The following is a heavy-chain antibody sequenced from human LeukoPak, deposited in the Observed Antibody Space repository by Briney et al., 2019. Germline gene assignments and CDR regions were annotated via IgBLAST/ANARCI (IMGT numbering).Heavy chain of an antibody. CDR1: GGSISSGSYY. CDR2: IYTSGST. V-gene: IGHV4-61*02. J-gene: IGHJ6*03. CDR3: AREGYCSSTSCYTPGANYYYYYMDV. D-gene: IGHD2-2*02. Sequence: PSETLSLTCTVSGGSISSGSYYWSWIRQPAGKGLEWIGRIYTSGSTNYNPSLKSRVTISVDTSKNQFSLKLSSVTAADTAVYYCAREGYCSSTSCYTPGANYYYYYMDVWGKGTTVTVSS.